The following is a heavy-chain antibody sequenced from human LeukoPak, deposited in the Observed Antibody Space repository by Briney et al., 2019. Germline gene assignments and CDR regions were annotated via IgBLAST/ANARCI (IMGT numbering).Heavy chain of an antibody. V-gene: IGHV3-30*02. CDR1: GFTLSSYG. D-gene: IGHD2-2*01. Sequence: GGSLRLSCAASGFTLSSYGMHWVRQAPGKGLEWVAFIRYDGSNKYYADSLKGRFTISRDNSKNTLYLQMNSLRAEDTAVYYCAKAATGCSSTSCYDAFVGGLTGTFQHWGEGTLVTVSS. CDR2: IRYDGSNK. CDR3: AKAATGCSSTSCYDAFVGGLTGTFQH. J-gene: IGHJ1*01.